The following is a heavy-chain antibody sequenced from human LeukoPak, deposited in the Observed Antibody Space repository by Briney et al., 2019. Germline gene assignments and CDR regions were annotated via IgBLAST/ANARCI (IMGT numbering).Heavy chain of an antibody. CDR2: IYHSGST. Sequence: SETLSLTCAVSGYSISSGYYWGWIRQPPGKGLEWIGSIYHSGSTYYNPSLKSRVTISVDTSKNQFSLKLSSVTAADTAVYYCARDSGYSYGPRYYFDYWGQGTLVTDCS. CDR3: ARDSGYSYGPRYYFDY. CDR1: GYSISSGYY. D-gene: IGHD5-18*01. V-gene: IGHV4-38-2*02. J-gene: IGHJ4*02.